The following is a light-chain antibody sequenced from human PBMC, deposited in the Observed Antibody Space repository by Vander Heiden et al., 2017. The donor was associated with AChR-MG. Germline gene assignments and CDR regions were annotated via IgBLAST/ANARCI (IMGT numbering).Light chain of an antibody. J-gene: IGLJ3*02. CDR1: STNIGSNY. CDR3: AAWDDILSGWV. CDR2: MNN. Sequence: SVLTQPPSVSGTPGQRVTISCSGSSTNIGSNYVDWYQQLPATDPKLLVYMNNQRPSGVPDRFSGSKSGTSASLAISGLLSEDEADYYCAAWDDILSGWVFGGGTKLTVL. V-gene: IGLV1-47*01.